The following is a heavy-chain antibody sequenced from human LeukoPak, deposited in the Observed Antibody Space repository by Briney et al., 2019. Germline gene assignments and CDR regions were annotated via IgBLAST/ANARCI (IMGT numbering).Heavy chain of an antibody. V-gene: IGHV4-4*07. CDR1: GGSISSYY. J-gene: IGHJ6*03. D-gene: IGHD3-16*01. CDR2: IYTSGST. Sequence: PSETLSLTCTVSGGSISSYYWSWIRQPAGKGLEWIGRIYTSGSTNYNPSLKSRITISIDTSKNQFSLKLSSVTAADTAVYYCAGAAGGNYYYYYYMDVWGKGTTVTVSS. CDR3: AGAAGGNYYYYYYMDV.